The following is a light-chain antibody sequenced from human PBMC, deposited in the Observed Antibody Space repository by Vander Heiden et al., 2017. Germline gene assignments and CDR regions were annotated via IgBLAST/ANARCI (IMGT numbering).Light chain of an antibody. Sequence: SFLTQPPSASGTLGPPVTIACHGISSNIGRNDAHCYQHLPGATPKSLLYTTTRRTSGVPDRISVSGSGTAATVTISGIESDDEDDYYCASWDATRKGVVFGGGTKLTVL. CDR2: TTT. CDR1: SSNIGRND. J-gene: IGLJ3*02. CDR3: ASWDATRKGVV. V-gene: IGLV1-44*01.